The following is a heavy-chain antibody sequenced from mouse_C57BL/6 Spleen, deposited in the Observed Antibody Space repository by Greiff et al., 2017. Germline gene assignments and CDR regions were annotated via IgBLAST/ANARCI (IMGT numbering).Heavy chain of an antibody. D-gene: IGHD1-1*01. CDR2: IDPNSGGT. Sequence: QVQLQQPGAELVKPGASVKLSCKASGYTFTSYWMHWVKQRPGRGLEWIGRIDPNSGGTKYNEKFKSKDTLTVDKPSSTAYMQLSSLTSEDSAVYYCAREGDLNYYGSSSFDYWGQGTTLTVSS. CDR3: AREGDLNYYGSSSFDY. J-gene: IGHJ2*01. V-gene: IGHV1-72*01. CDR1: GYTFTSYW.